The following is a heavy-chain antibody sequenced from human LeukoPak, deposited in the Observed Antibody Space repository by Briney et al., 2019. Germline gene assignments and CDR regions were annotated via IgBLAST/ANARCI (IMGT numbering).Heavy chain of an antibody. J-gene: IGHJ4*02. CDR2: IHPEGNEK. Sequence: GGSLRLSCAVSGFTFSKFWMSWVRQAPGRGLEWVANIHPEGNEKYHVESVKGRFTISRDNAKNLPFLQMNGLRDEDTAVYYCARVGYSGWNLEYWGQGTLVTVSS. D-gene: IGHD5-12*01. CDR3: ARVGYSGWNLEY. V-gene: IGHV3-7*01. CDR1: GFTFSKFW.